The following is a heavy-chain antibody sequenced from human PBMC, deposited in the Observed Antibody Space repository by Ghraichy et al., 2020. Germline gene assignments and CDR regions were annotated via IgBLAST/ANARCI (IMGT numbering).Heavy chain of an antibody. D-gene: IGHD6-19*01. CDR1: GFTVSSNY. V-gene: IGHV3-66*02. J-gene: IGHJ4*02. CDR2: IYSGGST. CDR3: ASRLYSSGWADY. Sequence: GESLNISCAASGFTVSSNYMSWVRQAPGKGLEWVSVIYSGGSTYYADSVKGRFTISRDNSKNTLYLQMNSLRAEDTAVYYCASRLYSSGWADYWGQGTLVTVSS.